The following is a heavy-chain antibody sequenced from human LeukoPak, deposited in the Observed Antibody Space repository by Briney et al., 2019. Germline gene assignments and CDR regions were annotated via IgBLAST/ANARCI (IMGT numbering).Heavy chain of an antibody. CDR3: AKDQEYSSSSPINY. D-gene: IGHD6-6*01. J-gene: IGHJ4*02. Sequence: GGSLRLSCAASGFTFSSYAMSWVRQAPGKGLEWVSAISGSGGSTYYADSVKGRFTISRDNSKNTLYLQMNSLRAEDTAVYYCAKDQEYSSSSPINYRGQGTLVTVSS. CDR1: GFTFSSYA. V-gene: IGHV3-23*01. CDR2: ISGSGGST.